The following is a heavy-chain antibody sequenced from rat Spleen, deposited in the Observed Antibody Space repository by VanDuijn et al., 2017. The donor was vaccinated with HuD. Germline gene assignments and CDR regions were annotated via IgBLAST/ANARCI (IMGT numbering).Heavy chain of an antibody. V-gene: IGHV5-29*01. CDR2: ISYDGSST. Sequence: EVQLVETGGGLVQPGRSLKLSCVASGFTFSSYWMYWIRQAPGKGLEWVATISYDGSSTYYRDSVKGRFTISRDSAKSTLYLQMDSLRSEDTATYYCARHNSGYGVMDAWGQGASVTVSS. D-gene: IGHD4-3*01. J-gene: IGHJ4*01. CDR3: ARHNSGYGVMDA. CDR1: GFTFSSYW.